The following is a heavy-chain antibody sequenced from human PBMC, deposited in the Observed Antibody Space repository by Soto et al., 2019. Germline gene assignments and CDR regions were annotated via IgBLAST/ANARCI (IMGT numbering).Heavy chain of an antibody. V-gene: IGHV3-15*01. D-gene: IGHD3-16*01. CDR2: IKSKTDGGTT. J-gene: IGHJ4*02. CDR1: GFTFSNAW. Sequence: GGSLRLSCAASGFTFSNAWMSWVRQAPGKGLEWVGRIKSKTDGGTTDYAAPVKGRFTISRDDSKNTLYLQMNSLKTEDTAVYYCTTDWGPKGKYYFDYWGQGTLVTVSS. CDR3: TTDWGPKGKYYFDY.